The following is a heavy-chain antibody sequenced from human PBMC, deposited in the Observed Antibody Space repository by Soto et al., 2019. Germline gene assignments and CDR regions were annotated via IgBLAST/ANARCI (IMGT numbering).Heavy chain of an antibody. J-gene: IGHJ4*02. CDR1: GFTFTSSA. CDR3: ARVPGNWDPFDY. Sequence: SVKVSCKGSGFTFTSSAMQWVRQAPGQGLEWIGLIVVGSGNTNYAQKFQERVTMTRDTSTSTVYMDLSSLRSEDTALYYCARVPGNWDPFDYWGQGTLVTV. V-gene: IGHV1-58*02. D-gene: IGHD7-27*01. CDR2: IVVGSGNT.